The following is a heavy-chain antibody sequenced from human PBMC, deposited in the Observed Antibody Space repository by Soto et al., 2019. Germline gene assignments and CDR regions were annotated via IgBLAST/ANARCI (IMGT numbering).Heavy chain of an antibody. Sequence: SETLSLTCTASGGSITTYYWTWIRQPPGQGLEWIGYIYYSGSTYYNPSLKSRVTISIDTSKNQLSLRLTSVTAADTAVYYCARRECSSASCYQSNWFDPWGQGTLVTVSS. V-gene: IGHV4-59*12. CDR2: IYYSGST. J-gene: IGHJ5*02. CDR1: GGSITTYY. D-gene: IGHD2-2*01. CDR3: ARRECSSASCYQSNWFDP.